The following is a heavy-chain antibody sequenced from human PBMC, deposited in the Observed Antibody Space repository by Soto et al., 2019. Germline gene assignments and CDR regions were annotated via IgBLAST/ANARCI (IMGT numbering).Heavy chain of an antibody. J-gene: IGHJ5*02. Sequence: SETLSLTCTVSGASIRSTDYYWSWIRQAPGKGLEWIGYVYYTGSTYYNPSLMSRLTISVDTSKNQFSLKLTSVTAAETAVYYCVRTAREGAVAPHSFDRCGHGTQVTVSS. CDR3: VRTAREGAVAPHSFDR. D-gene: IGHD2-21*02. V-gene: IGHV4-30-4*01. CDR1: GASIRSTDYY. CDR2: VYYTGST.